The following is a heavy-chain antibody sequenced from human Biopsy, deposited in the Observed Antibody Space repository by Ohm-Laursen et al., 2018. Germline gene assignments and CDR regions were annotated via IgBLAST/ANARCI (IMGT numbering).Heavy chain of an antibody. Sequence: TLSLTCIVSGGSISSYYWNWIRQPPGTGLEWIGYIYYSGTTDYSPSLKSRVTISIDKSKNQFFLKLSSVTAEDTAVYYCARDDAVTVIRGLYYWGQGALVTVSS. V-gene: IGHV4-59*01. D-gene: IGHD2-21*02. J-gene: IGHJ4*02. CDR2: IYYSGTT. CDR1: GGSISSYY. CDR3: ARDDAVTVIRGLYY.